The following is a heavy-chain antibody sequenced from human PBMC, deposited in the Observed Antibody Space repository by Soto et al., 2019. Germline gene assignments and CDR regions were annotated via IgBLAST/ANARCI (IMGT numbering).Heavy chain of an antibody. CDR3: AIGVRDCSGGSCSYFDN. CDR1: GFTCRSNA. Sequence: EVQLLESGGGLVQPGGSLRLSCAVSGFTCRSNAMSWVRQAPGKGLEWVTDISGSGGSTYYADSVKGRFTISRDNSKNTLYLQMNSLRAEDTAVYYCAIGVRDCSGGSCSYFDNWGQGTLVTVSS. J-gene: IGHJ4*02. D-gene: IGHD2-15*01. CDR2: ISGSGGST. V-gene: IGHV3-23*01.